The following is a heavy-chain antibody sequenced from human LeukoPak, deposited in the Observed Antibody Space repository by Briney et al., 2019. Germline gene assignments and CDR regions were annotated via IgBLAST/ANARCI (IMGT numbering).Heavy chain of an antibody. Sequence: AGGSLRLSCAASGFTFSSYAMTWVRQAPGKGLEWVGRTRNKANSYTTEYAASVKGRFTISRDDSKNSLYLQMNSLKTEDTAVYYCAREISYYDIFHGRTHDAFDIWGQGTMVTVSS. CDR3: AREISYYDIFHGRTHDAFDI. CDR2: TRNKANSYTT. J-gene: IGHJ3*02. D-gene: IGHD3-22*01. V-gene: IGHV3-72*01. CDR1: GFTFSSYA.